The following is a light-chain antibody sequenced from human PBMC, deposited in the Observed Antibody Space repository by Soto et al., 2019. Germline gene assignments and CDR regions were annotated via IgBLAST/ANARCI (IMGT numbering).Light chain of an antibody. CDR2: AAS. CDR1: QSISSY. CDR3: PPYSSYPPT. Sequence: EVPPAPSALCSSVGDRVTITCRASQSISSYLNWYQQKPGKAPKLLIYAASSLQSGVPSRFSGSGSGTDFTLTITRLQSEASAPYYCPPYSSYPPTFRQGTKVDIK. V-gene: IGKV1-39*01. J-gene: IGKJ1*01.